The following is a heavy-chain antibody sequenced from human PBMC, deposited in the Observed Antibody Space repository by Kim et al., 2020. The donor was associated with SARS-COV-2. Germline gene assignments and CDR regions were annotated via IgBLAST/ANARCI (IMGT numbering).Heavy chain of an antibody. J-gene: IGHJ5*02. V-gene: IGHV5-10-1*01. CDR2: IDPSDSYT. Sequence: GESLQISCKGSEYSFTSYWISWVRQMPGKGLEWMGRIDPSDSYTEYSPSFQGHVSISADKSISTAYLQWSSLKASDTAMYYCARLLYGSGSYPIESWFDPWGQGTLVTVSS. D-gene: IGHD3-10*01. CDR3: ARLLYGSGSYPIESWFDP. CDR1: EYSFTSYW.